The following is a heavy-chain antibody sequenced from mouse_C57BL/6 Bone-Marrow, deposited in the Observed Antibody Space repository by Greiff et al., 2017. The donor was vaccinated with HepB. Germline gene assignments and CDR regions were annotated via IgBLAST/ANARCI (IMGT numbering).Heavy chain of an antibody. V-gene: IGHV1-26*01. CDR2: INPNNGGT. J-gene: IGHJ2*01. CDR1: GYTFTDYY. D-gene: IGHD1-1*01. CDR3: ARWRGLLRWYFDY. Sequence: EVQLQQSGPELVKPGASVKISCKASGYTFTDYYMNWVKQSHGKSLEWIGDINPNNGGTSYNQKFKGKATLTVDKSSSTAYMELRSLTSEDSAVYYCARWRGLLRWYFDYWGQGTTLTVSS.